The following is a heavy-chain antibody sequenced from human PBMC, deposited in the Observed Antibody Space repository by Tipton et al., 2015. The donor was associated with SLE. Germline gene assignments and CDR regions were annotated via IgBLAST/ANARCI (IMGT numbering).Heavy chain of an antibody. J-gene: IGHJ4*02. CDR3: ARENYFDY. CDR2: INHSGST. Sequence: LRLSCAVYGGSFSGYYWSWIRQPPGKGLEWIGEINHSGSTNYNPSLKSRGTISVDTSKNQFSLKLSSVTAADTAVYYCARENYFDYWGQGTLVTVSS. V-gene: IGHV4-34*01. CDR1: GGSFSGYY. D-gene: IGHD2/OR15-2a*01.